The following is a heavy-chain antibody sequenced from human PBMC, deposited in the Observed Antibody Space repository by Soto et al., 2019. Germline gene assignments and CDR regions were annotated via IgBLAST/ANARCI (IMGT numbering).Heavy chain of an antibody. Sequence: EVQLVETGGGLVQPGGSLRLSCAASGFTVSSNYMSWVRQAPGKGLEWVSVIYSGGSTYYADSVKGRFTIYRDNSKNTLYLQMNSLRAEDTAVYYCARVRIPAGFAFDIWGQGTMVTVSS. CDR3: ARVRIPAGFAFDI. CDR1: GFTVSSNY. CDR2: IYSGGST. J-gene: IGHJ3*02. V-gene: IGHV3-66*01.